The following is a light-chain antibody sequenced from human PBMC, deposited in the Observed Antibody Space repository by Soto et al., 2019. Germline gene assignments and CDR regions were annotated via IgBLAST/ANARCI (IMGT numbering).Light chain of an antibody. V-gene: IGKV1-5*03. Sequence: DTQMTQSPSTLSGSVGDRVTITCRASQTISSWLAWYQQKPGKAPKLLIYKASTLKSGVPSRLSGSGSGTEFTLTISSLQPEDFATYWCHQTYNIPWTFGQGTKVDIK. J-gene: IGKJ1*01. CDR3: HQTYNIPWT. CDR2: KAS. CDR1: QTISSW.